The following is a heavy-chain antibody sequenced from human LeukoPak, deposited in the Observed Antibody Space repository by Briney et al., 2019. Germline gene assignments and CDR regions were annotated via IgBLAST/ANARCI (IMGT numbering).Heavy chain of an antibody. V-gene: IGHV4-39*07. Sequence: SETLSLTCTVSGASISSSSYYWGWIRQPPGKGLEWIGSMYYSGNTYYNPSLKSRVIISVDTSKNQFSLKLSSVTAADTAVYYCARDRSQYSSSWYDYWGQGTLVTVSS. D-gene: IGHD6-13*01. CDR2: MYYSGNT. CDR3: ARDRSQYSSSWYDY. CDR1: GASISSSSYY. J-gene: IGHJ4*02.